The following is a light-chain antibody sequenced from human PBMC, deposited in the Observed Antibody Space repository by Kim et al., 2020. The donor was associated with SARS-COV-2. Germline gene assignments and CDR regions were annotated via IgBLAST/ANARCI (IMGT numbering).Light chain of an antibody. CDR1: QSVSRY. J-gene: IGKJ1*01. CDR2: SAS. CDR3: QQYGSAPPT. V-gene: IGKV3-20*01. Sequence: EIVLTQSPGTLSLSPGERATLSCRATQSVSRYLAWYQQKPGQAPRLLITSASTRASGIPDRFSGSGSGTDFSLTISRLEPEDFAVYFCQQYGSAPPTFGQGTKVDIK.